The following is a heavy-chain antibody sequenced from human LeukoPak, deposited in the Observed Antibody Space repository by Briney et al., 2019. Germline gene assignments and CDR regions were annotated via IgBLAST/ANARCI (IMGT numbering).Heavy chain of an antibody. Sequence: GESLKISCKGSGYSFTNYWIGWVRQIPGKGLEWMGIIHPGDSDTKYSPSFQGQVTISADKSISTAYLQWSSLKASDTAMYYCARHLSSSIWYNYNYYMDVWGKGTTVTVSS. CDR1: GYSFTNYW. V-gene: IGHV5-51*01. J-gene: IGHJ6*03. CDR3: ARHLSSSIWYNYNYYMDV. CDR2: IHPGDSDT. D-gene: IGHD6-13*01.